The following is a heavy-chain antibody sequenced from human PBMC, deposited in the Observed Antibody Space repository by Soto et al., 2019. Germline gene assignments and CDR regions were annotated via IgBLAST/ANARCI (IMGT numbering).Heavy chain of an antibody. V-gene: IGHV1-18*01. CDR3: ARRGWGVYYYDSSGYYLFGAFDI. CDR2: ISAYNGNT. Sequence: ASVKVSCKASGYTFPSYGISWVRQAPRQGLEWMGWISAYNGNTNYAQKLQGRVTMTTDTSTSTAYMELRSLRSDDTAVYYCARRGWGVYYYDSSGYYLFGAFDIRGQGTMVTVSS. CDR1: GYTFPSYG. J-gene: IGHJ3*02. D-gene: IGHD3-22*01.